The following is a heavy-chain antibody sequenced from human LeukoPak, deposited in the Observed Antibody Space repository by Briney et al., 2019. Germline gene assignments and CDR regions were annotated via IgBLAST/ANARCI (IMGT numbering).Heavy chain of an antibody. V-gene: IGHV4-34*01. CDR2: IYHSGST. CDR3: ARRYSSSD. Sequence: KPSETLSLTCAVYGGSFSGYYWSWIRQPPGKGLEWIGEIYHSGSTNYNPSLKSRVTISVDTSKNQFSLKLSSVTAADTAVYYCARRYSSSDWGQGTLVTVSS. CDR1: GGSFSGYY. D-gene: IGHD6-6*01. J-gene: IGHJ4*02.